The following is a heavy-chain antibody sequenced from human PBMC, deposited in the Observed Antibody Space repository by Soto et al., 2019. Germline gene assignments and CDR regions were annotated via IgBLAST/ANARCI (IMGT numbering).Heavy chain of an antibody. Sequence: GGSLRLSCAASGFTFDDYAMHWVRQAPGKGLEWVSGISWNSGSIGYADSVKGRFTISRDNAKNSLYLQMNSLRAEDTALDYCAKGVIDYIWGSYRYFDYWGQGTLVTVSS. CDR1: GFTFDDYA. V-gene: IGHV3-9*01. CDR2: ISWNSGSI. J-gene: IGHJ4*02. D-gene: IGHD3-16*02. CDR3: AKGVIDYIWGSYRYFDY.